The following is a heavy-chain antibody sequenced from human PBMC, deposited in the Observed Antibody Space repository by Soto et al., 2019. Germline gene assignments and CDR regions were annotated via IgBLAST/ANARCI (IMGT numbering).Heavy chain of an antibody. CDR3: ARSPPGYYDSSGYYFTSWFDP. CDR2: ISAYNGNT. CDR1: GYTFTSYG. D-gene: IGHD3-22*01. J-gene: IGHJ5*02. Sequence: ASVKVSCKASGYTFTSYGISWVRQAPGQGLEWMGWISAYNGNTNYAQKLQGRVTMTTDTSTSTAYMELRSLRSDDTAVYYCARSPPGYYDSSGYYFTSWFDPWGQGTLVTVPQ. V-gene: IGHV1-18*01.